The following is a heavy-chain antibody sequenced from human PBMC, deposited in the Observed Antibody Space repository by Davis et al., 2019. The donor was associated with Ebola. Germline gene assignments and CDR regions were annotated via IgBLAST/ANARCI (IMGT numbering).Heavy chain of an antibody. V-gene: IGHV1-69*13. CDR3: AKNLDSSCYYPVVY. CDR1: GGTFKNYA. J-gene: IGHJ4*02. CDR2: IIPMFGTP. Sequence: SVKVSCKASGGTFKNYAISWVRQAPGQGLEWMGGIIPMFGTPNYAQKFQGRLTITADESTKTAYMELSSLRSADTAVYYCAKNLDSSCYYPVVYWGQGTLVTVSS. D-gene: IGHD3-22*01.